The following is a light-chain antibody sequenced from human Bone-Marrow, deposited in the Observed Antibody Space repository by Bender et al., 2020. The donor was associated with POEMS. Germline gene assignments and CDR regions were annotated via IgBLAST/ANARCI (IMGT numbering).Light chain of an antibody. Sequence: SYDLTQPSSVSVSPGQTARITCSGDVLAKKYARWFQQKPGQAPVLVIYKDNERPAGVSHRFSGSSSGTTVTLTISGAQAEDEADYYCSSYTGSETLFGGGTKVTVL. J-gene: IGLJ2*01. CDR1: VLAKKY. CDR2: KDN. CDR3: SSYTGSETL. V-gene: IGLV3-27*01.